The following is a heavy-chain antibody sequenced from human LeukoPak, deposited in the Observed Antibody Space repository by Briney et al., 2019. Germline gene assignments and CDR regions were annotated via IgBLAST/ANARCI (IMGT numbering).Heavy chain of an antibody. Sequence: GASVKVSCKASGYTFTNYGIIWVRPAPGLGLEWLGWVSGYSGNTNYGQRVQGRVTMTTDTSTSTAYMELRSLRSDDTAVYYCARDWRTPYRDGYNPSYYFDYWGQGTLVTVSS. V-gene: IGHV1-18*01. J-gene: IGHJ4*02. D-gene: IGHD5-24*01. CDR3: ARDWRTPYRDGYNPSYYFDY. CDR2: VSGYSGNT. CDR1: GYTFTNYG.